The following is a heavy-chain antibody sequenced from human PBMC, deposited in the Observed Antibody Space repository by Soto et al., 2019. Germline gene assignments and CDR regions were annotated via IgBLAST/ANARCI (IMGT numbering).Heavy chain of an antibody. D-gene: IGHD3-3*01. V-gene: IGHV3-21*01. CDR2: ISSSSSYI. Sequence: GGSLRLSCAASGFTFSSYSMNWVRQAPGKGLEWVSSISSSSSYIYYADSVKGRFTISRDNAKNSLYLQMNSLRAEDTAVYYCARDHITIFGSEYYYYMDVWGKGTTVTVSS. CDR3: ARDHITIFGSEYYYYMDV. J-gene: IGHJ6*03. CDR1: GFTFSSYS.